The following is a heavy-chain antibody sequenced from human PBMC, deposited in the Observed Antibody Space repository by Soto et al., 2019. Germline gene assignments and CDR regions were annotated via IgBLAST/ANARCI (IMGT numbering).Heavy chain of an antibody. V-gene: IGHV4-39*01. Sequence: SETLSLTCTVSGGSISSSSYYWGWIRQPPGKGLEWIGSIYYSGSTYYNPPLKSRVTISVDTSKNQFSLKLSSVTAADTAVYYCADGKWELNWFDPWGQGTLVTVSS. CDR1: GGSISSSSYY. CDR2: IYYSGST. J-gene: IGHJ5*02. CDR3: ADGKWELNWFDP. D-gene: IGHD1-26*01.